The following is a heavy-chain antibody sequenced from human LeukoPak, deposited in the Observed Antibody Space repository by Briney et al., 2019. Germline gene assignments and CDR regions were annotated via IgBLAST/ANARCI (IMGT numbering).Heavy chain of an antibody. V-gene: IGHV1-2*04. CDR2: INPNSGDT. Sequence: GASVKVSCKASGYIFTGYYMHWVRQAPGQGLEWMGWINPNSGDTNYAQKFQGWVTMTRDTSISTAYMELSRLRSDDTAVYYCARERGDYGGKSGWFDPWGQGTLVTVSS. CDR3: ARERGDYGGKSGWFDP. J-gene: IGHJ5*02. D-gene: IGHD4-23*01. CDR1: GYIFTGYY.